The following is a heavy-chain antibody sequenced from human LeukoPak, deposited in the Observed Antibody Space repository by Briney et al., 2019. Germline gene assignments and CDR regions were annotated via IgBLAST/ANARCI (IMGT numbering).Heavy chain of an antibody. CDR3: ATESGIPLAYTPFGY. CDR1: GYTLTELS. J-gene: IGHJ4*02. D-gene: IGHD3-16*01. Sequence: EASVKVSCKVSGYTLTELSMHWVRQAPGKGLEWMGGFDPEDGETIYAQKFQGRVTMTEDTSTDTAYMELSSLRSEDTAVYYCATESGIPLAYTPFGYWGQGTLVTVSS. V-gene: IGHV1-24*01. CDR2: FDPEDGET.